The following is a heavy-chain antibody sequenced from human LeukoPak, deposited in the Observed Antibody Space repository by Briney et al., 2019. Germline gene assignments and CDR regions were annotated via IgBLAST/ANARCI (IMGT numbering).Heavy chain of an antibody. CDR2: IYYSGST. CDR3: ARRITGTTSGMDV. J-gene: IGHJ6*02. D-gene: IGHD1-7*01. Sequence: SETLSLTCTVSGGSISSYYWSWIRQPPGKGLEWIGYIYYSGSTNYNPSLKSRVTISVDTSKNQFSLKLSSVTAADTAVYYCARRITGTTSGMDVWGQGTTVTVSS. V-gene: IGHV4-59*08. CDR1: GGSISSYY.